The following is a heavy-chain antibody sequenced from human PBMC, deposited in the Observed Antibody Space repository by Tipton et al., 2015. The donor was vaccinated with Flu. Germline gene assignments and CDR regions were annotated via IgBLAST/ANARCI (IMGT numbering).Heavy chain of an antibody. J-gene: IGHJ3*02. D-gene: IGHD5-12*01. CDR1: GGSISSYY. CDR2: ISTSGST. CDR3: ARDLRGYSGYTGGDAFEI. Sequence: TLSLTCTVSGGSISSYYWSWLRQPAGKGLEWIGRISTSGSTNYNPSLKSRLTMSRDTSKNQFSLRLTPATAADTGVYYCARDLRGYSGYTGGDAFEIWGQGTMVSVSS. V-gene: IGHV4-4*07.